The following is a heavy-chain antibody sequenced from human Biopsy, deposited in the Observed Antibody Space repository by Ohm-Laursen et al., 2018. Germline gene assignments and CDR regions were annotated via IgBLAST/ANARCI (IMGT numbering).Heavy chain of an antibody. CDR2: INKDGSTL. CDR1: GFTFSSNW. V-gene: IGHV3-74*03. Sequence: SLRLSCAASGFTFSSNWMNWVRQVPGTGLVWVATINKDGSTLQYVDSVRGRFTISRDNAKNTLHLQMNSLRADDTAIYYCAKDLHNYGMDVWGQGTTVTVSS. J-gene: IGHJ6*02. CDR3: AKDLHNYGMDV.